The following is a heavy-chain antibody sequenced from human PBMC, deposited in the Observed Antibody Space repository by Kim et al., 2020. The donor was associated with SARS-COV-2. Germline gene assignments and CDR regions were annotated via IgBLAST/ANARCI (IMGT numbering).Heavy chain of an antibody. J-gene: IGHJ4*02. CDR2: IYSGGST. Sequence: GGSLRLSCAASGFTVSSNYMSWVRQAPGKGLEWVSVIYSGGSTYYADSVKGRFTISRDNSKNTLYLQMNSLRAEDTAVYYCAREVGVGEFTTYFDYWGQGTLVTVSS. CDR1: GFTVSSNY. CDR3: AREVGVGEFTTYFDY. D-gene: IGHD3-10*01. V-gene: IGHV3-53*01.